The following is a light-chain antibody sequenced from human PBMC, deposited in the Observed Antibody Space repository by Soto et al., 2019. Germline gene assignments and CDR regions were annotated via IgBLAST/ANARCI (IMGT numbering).Light chain of an antibody. CDR2: GAS. CDR3: QHYGTSPGFT. CDR1: QSVSSSY. V-gene: IGKV3-20*01. Sequence: EVVLTQSPGTLSLSPGERATLSCRASQSVSSSYLAWYQQKPGQAPRLLIYGASSRPTGIPDRFSGSGSGTDFTLTIRRLEPEDFAVYYCQHYGTSPGFTFGQGTKLEIK. J-gene: IGKJ2*01.